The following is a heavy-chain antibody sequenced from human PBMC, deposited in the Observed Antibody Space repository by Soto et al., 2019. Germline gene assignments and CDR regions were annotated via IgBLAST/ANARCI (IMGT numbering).Heavy chain of an antibody. CDR1: GDTFTDYY. J-gene: IGHJ4*02. CDR2: VNPSGGHT. CDR3: ARGRHVVVATAALDY. V-gene: IGHV1-46*01. Sequence: QVQLMQSGAEVKKPGASVKVSCKASGDTFTDYYIHWVRQAPGQGLEWMGTVNPSGGHTTYAQHFLGRVTMTRDTSTSTLYMELTSLTSDDTAIYYCARGRHVVVATAALDYWGQGTLVTVSS. D-gene: IGHD2-21*02.